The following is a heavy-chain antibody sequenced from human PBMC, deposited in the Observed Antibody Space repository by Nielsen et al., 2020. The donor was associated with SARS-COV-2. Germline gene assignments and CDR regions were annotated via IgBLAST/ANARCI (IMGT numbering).Heavy chain of an antibody. J-gene: IGHJ4*02. V-gene: IGHV4-39*01. D-gene: IGHD6-13*01. CDR2: IYYSGST. CDR1: GGSISSSSYY. Sequence: SETLSLTCTVSGGSISSSSYYWGWIRQPPGKGLEWIGSIYYSGSTYYNPSLKSRVTISVDTSKNKFSLKLSSVTAADTTVYYCARHYRAGIYYFDYWGQGTLVTVSS. CDR3: ARHYRAGIYYFDY.